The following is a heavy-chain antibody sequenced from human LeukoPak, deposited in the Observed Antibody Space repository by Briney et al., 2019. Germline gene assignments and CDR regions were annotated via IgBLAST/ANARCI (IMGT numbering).Heavy chain of an antibody. CDR2: MSPNSGDT. CDR1: GYIFTSYD. CDR3: ARGPPNWGYDY. D-gene: IGHD7-27*01. J-gene: IGHJ4*02. Sequence: ASVKVSCKASGYIFTSYDFNWVRQATGQRPEWMGWMSPNSGDTGYAQKFQDRVTMTRNTSISTAYMELSSLRSDDTAVYYCARGPPNWGYDYWGPGTLVTVSS. V-gene: IGHV1-8*01.